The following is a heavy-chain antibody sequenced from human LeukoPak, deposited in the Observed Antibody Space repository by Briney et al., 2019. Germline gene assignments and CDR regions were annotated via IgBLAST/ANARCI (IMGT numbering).Heavy chain of an antibody. D-gene: IGHD6-13*01. CDR3: ARGGYSSSWDYYYYYMDV. J-gene: IGHJ6*03. CDR1: GGSISSGSYY. CDR2: IYTSGST. V-gene: IGHV4-61*02. Sequence: PSQTLSLTCTVSGGSISSGSYYWSWIRQPAGKGLEWIGRIYTSGSTNYNPSLKSRVTMSVDMSKNQFSLKLSSVTAADTAVYYCARGGYSSSWDYYYYYMDVWGKGTTVTVSS.